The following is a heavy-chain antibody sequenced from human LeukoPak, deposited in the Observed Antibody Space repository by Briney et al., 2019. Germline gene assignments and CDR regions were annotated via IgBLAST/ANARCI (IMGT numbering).Heavy chain of an antibody. Sequence: GGSLRLSCAASGFTFSSYWMTWVRQAPGKGLEWVANIKQDGSEKYHVDSVRGRFTISRDNAKNSLYLQMNSLRAEDTAVYYCAWNDILTGFNYWGQGTLVTVSS. CDR1: GFTFSSYW. CDR3: AWNDILTGFNY. J-gene: IGHJ4*02. D-gene: IGHD3-9*01. V-gene: IGHV3-7*03. CDR2: IKQDGSEK.